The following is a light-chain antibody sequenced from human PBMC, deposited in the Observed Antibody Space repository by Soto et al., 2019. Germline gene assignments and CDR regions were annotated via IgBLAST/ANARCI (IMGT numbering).Light chain of an antibody. CDR3: QQYYSFPLT. V-gene: IGKV1-39*01. CDR1: QSISSY. J-gene: IGKJ1*01. CDR2: AAS. Sequence: IHMTHSPSSLSASLLYRFTITFRSSQSISSYLNWYQQKPGKAPKLLIYAASSLQSGVPSRFSGSGSGTDFTLTISCLQSEDFATYYCQQYYSFPLTFGQGTKVDIK.